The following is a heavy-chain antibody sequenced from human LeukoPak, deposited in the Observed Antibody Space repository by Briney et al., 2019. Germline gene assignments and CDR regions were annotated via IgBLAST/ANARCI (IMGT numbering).Heavy chain of an antibody. D-gene: IGHD3-10*01. CDR1: GFTFSSYG. CDR3: ARAITMVRGVIFHYYYMDV. V-gene: IGHV3-23*01. CDR2: ISGSGGST. J-gene: IGHJ6*03. Sequence: GGSLRLSCAASGFTFSSYGMSWVRQAPGKGLEWVSAISGSGGSTYYADSVKGRFTISRDNSKNTLYLQMNSLRAEDTAVYYCARAITMVRGVIFHYYYMDVWGKGTTVTISS.